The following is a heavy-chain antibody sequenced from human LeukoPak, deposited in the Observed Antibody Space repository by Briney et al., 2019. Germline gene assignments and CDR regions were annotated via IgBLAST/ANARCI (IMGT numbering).Heavy chain of an antibody. V-gene: IGHV3-7*01. CDR2: IKHDGSED. D-gene: IGHD6-6*01. J-gene: IGHJ4*02. Sequence: GGSLKLSCAASGFTYSSYWMTWVRQAPGKGLEWVATIKHDGSEDYYLDSVKGRFTISRDNAKSSMWLQMSSLRAEDTAVYYCGGDQAPFYLGQGSLVTVSS. CDR1: GFTYSSYW. CDR3: GGDQAPFY.